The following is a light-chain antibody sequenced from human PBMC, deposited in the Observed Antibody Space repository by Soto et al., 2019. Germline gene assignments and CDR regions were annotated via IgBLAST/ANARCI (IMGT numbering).Light chain of an antibody. CDR1: HSDIGDYNY. CDR3: SSYTNSVAL. J-gene: IGLJ2*01. CDR2: EVS. V-gene: IGLV2-14*01. Sequence: QSALTQPASVSGSPGQSITISCTGTHSDIGDYNYVSWYQQHPGKAPKLLIYEVSDRPSGVSNRFSGSKSGNTASLTISGLQPEDEADYYCSSYTNSVALFGGGTKLTVL.